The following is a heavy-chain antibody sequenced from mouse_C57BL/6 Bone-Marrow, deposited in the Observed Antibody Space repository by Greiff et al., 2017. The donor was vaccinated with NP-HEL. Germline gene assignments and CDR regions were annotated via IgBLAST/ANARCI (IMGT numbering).Heavy chain of an antibody. D-gene: IGHD1-1*01. CDR1: GFTFSSYG. V-gene: IGHV5-6*01. J-gene: IGHJ2*01. Sequence: EVKVVESGGDLVKPGGSLKLSCAASGFTFSSYGMSWVRQTPDKRLEWVATISSGGSYTYYPDSVKGRFTISRDNAKNTLYLQMSSLKSEDTAMYYCARHENYYGSSCDDWGQGTTLTVSS. CDR3: ARHENYYGSSCDD. CDR2: ISSGGSYT.